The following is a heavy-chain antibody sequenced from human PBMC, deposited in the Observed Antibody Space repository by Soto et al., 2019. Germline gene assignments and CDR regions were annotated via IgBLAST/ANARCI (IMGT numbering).Heavy chain of an antibody. Sequence: GGSLRLSCAVSGFTFNSYSMNWVRQAPGKGLEYVSSISSNSSSIHYADSVKDRFTISRDNSKNTLHLQMSSLRAEDTAVYYCAIRKYCPSTTCLDYWGQGTLVTVSS. D-gene: IGHD2-2*01. V-gene: IGHV3-21*01. CDR1: GFTFNSYS. CDR2: ISSNSSSI. CDR3: AIRKYCPSTTCLDY. J-gene: IGHJ4*02.